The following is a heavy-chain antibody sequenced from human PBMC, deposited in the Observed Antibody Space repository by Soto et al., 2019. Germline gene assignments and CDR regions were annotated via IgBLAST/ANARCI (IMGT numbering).Heavy chain of an antibody. CDR3: ARVGRIPANDAFDI. J-gene: IGHJ3*02. Sequence: VASVKVSCKASGYTFTSYGISWVRQAPGQGLEWMGWISAYNGNTNYAQKLQGRVTMTTDTSTSTAYMELRSLRSDDTAVYYCARVGRIPANDAFDIWGQGTMVTVSS. D-gene: IGHD6-25*01. V-gene: IGHV1-18*01. CDR1: GYTFTSYG. CDR2: ISAYNGNT.